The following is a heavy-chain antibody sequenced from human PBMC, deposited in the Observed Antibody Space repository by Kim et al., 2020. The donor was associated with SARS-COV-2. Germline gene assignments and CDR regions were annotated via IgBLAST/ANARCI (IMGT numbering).Heavy chain of an antibody. CDR2: YN. J-gene: IGHJ4*02. D-gene: IGHD3-16*02. V-gene: IGHV6-1*01. CDR3: ARSSNSYLDY. Sequence: YNENPVPVKSRVTINPDTSKNQFSLQLNSVTPEDTAVFYCARSSNSYLDYWGQGTLVTVSS.